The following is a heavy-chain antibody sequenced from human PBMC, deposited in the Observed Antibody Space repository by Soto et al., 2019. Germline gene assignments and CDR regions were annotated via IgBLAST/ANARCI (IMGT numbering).Heavy chain of an antibody. D-gene: IGHD1-1*01. CDR3: TGWKFDF. Sequence: GSVRLSCEGSGFTFSYAYMSWVRQAPGKGLEWVGRIKSKTDGATRDYAAPVKGRFTISRDDSKNTLYLQMSSLKTEDTAVYYCTGWKFDFWGQGTLVTVSS. CDR2: IKSKTDGATR. CDR1: GFTFSYAY. J-gene: IGHJ4*02. V-gene: IGHV3-15*01.